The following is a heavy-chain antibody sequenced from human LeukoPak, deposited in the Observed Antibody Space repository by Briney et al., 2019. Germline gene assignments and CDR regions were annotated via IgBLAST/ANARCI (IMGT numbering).Heavy chain of an antibody. CDR1: GGSISSSSYY. Sequence: PSETLSLTCTVSGGSISSSSYYWGWIRQPPGKGLEWIGSIHYSGSTYYNPSLKSRVTISVDTSKNQFSLKLSSVTAADTAVYYCARSVPIAAAGTDWFDPWGQGTLVTVSS. D-gene: IGHD6-13*01. CDR2: IHYSGST. V-gene: IGHV4-39*01. CDR3: ARSVPIAAAGTDWFDP. J-gene: IGHJ5*02.